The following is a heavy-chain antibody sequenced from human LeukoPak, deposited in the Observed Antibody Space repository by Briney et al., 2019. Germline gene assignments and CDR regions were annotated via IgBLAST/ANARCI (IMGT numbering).Heavy chain of an antibody. V-gene: IGHV4-39*07. CDR2: ISFTGST. D-gene: IGHD6-13*01. Sequence: SQTLSLTCTVSAASISISSYYWGWIRQPPGKGLDGIGRISFTGSTYYNSTLKSPVTKSVDTSRIQFSLKMSSVTAADTAVYYCARQHSSRWYWVFDFDDRGHGTLVTASS. CDR1: AASISISSYY. J-gene: IGHJ4*01. CDR3: ARQHSSRWYWVFDFDD.